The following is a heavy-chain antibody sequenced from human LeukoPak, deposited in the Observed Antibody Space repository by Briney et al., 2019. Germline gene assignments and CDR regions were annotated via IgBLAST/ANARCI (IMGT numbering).Heavy chain of an antibody. V-gene: IGHV6-1*01. CDR3: ATVYAQNDAFDI. CDR2: TYYRSKWYN. J-gene: IGHJ3*02. CDR1: GDTVSSNSAA. D-gene: IGHD2-8*01. Sequence: SQTLSLTCAISGDTVSSNSAAWNWIRQSPSRGLEWLGRTYYRSKWYNDYAVSVKSRITINPDTSKNQFYLQLNSVTPEDTAVYYCATVYAQNDAFDIWGQGTMVTVSS.